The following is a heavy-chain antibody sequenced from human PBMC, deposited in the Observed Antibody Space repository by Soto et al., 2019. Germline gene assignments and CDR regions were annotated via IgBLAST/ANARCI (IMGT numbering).Heavy chain of an antibody. J-gene: IGHJ6*02. Sequence: PEGSLRLSCAGSGFTLSDHYIDWVRQAPGRGLEWVSSISSSSSYIYYADSVKGRFTISRDNAKNSLYLQMNSLRAEDTAVYYCASYSAGYYYGMDVWGQGTTVTVSS. D-gene: IGHD4-4*01. CDR2: ISSSSSYI. V-gene: IGHV3-21*01. CDR1: GFTLSDHY. CDR3: ASYSAGYYYGMDV.